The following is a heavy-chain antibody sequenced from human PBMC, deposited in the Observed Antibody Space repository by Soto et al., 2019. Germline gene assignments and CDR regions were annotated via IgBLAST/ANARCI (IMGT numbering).Heavy chain of an antibody. Sequence: QVQLQESGPGLVKPSQTLSLTCTVSGGSISSGDYYWSWIRQPPGKGLEWIGYIYYSGSTYYNPSLKSRVTISVDTSKNQFSLKLSSVTAADTAVYYCAREQRTTVTTYYYYGMDVWGQGTTVTVSS. CDR1: GGSISSGDYY. J-gene: IGHJ6*02. D-gene: IGHD4-17*01. CDR3: AREQRTTVTTYYYYGMDV. V-gene: IGHV4-30-4*01. CDR2: IYYSGST.